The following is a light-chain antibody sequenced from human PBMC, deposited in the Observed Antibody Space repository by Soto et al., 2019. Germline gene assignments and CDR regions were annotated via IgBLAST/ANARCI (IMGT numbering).Light chain of an antibody. J-gene: IGKJ5*01. V-gene: IGKV1-9*01. CDR3: QQLLSYPIT. CDR2: AAS. CDR1: QFMSNY. Sequence: DIQLTLSPSFLSASVGDRFTIAFRASQFMSNYLACYQQKPGKAPKLLIYAASTVQSGVPLMCSGSGSGTSFTLTSSSLQPEDFATYYCQQLLSYPITFGQGTRLEIK.